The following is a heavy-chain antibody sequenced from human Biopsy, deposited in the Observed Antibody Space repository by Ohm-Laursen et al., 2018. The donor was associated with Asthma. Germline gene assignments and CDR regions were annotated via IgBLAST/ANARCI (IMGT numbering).Heavy chain of an antibody. Sequence: TLSLTCTVSGGSVSSGSYYWSWIRQHPVKGLEWIGYIYYSGSTYYNPSLKSRVSISLDTSKNQFSLSLTSVTAADTAVYYCARTTYGDDGFHPWGQGTLVTVSS. V-gene: IGHV4-31*03. J-gene: IGHJ5*02. CDR1: GGSVSSGSYY. CDR3: ARTTYGDDGFHP. D-gene: IGHD4-17*01. CDR2: IYYSGST.